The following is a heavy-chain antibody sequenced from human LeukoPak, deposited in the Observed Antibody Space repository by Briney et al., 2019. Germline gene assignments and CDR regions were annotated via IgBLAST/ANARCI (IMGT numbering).Heavy chain of an antibody. CDR3: ARDTTLGRTEY. CDR1: GFRFSGYW. Sequence: QPGGFLRLSCAASGFRFSGYWMYWGRQVPGKGLGWVSRVNPDGSITSYGDSVKGRFTISRDNAKNTMSLQMISLRTEDTAVYYCARDTTLGRTEYWGQGTLVTVSS. J-gene: IGHJ4*02. D-gene: IGHD1-14*01. V-gene: IGHV3-74*03. CDR2: VNPDGSIT.